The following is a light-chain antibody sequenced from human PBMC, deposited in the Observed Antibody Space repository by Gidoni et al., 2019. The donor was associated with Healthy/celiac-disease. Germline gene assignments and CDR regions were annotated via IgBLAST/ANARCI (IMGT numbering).Light chain of an antibody. J-gene: IGKJ2*01. CDR1: QSVLYSSNNKNY. CDR3: QQYYSTPYT. V-gene: IGKV4-1*01. CDR2: WAS. Sequence: DIVMTQSPDSLAVSLGERATINCKSSQSVLYSSNNKNYLACYQQKPGKPPKLLIYWASTRESGVPDRFSGSGSGTDFTLTISSLQAEDGAVYYCQQYYSTPYTFGQGTKLEIK.